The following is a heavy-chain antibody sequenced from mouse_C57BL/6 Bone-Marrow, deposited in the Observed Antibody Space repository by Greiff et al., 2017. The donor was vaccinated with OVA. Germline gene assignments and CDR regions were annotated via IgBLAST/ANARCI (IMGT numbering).Heavy chain of an antibody. D-gene: IGHD2-4*01. CDR3: ADYEYEGAWFAY. CDR2: ISSGGSYT. V-gene: IGHV5-6*01. J-gene: IGHJ3*01. Sequence: EVKLVESGGDLVKPGGSLKLSCAASGFTFSSYGMSWVRQTPDKRLEWVATISSGGSYTYYPDSVKGRFTISRDNAKNTLYLQMSSLKSEDTAMYYCADYEYEGAWFAYWGQGTLVTVSA. CDR1: GFTFSSYG.